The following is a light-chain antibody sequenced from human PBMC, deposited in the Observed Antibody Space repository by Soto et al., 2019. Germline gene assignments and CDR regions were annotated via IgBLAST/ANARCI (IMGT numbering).Light chain of an antibody. CDR1: QSVSNNY. V-gene: IGKV3-20*01. CDR2: GAS. Sequence: EIVLTQSPGTLSLSPGERATLSCRASQSVSNNYLAWYQQKPGQAPRLLIYGASSRATGIPDRFSGSGSGTDFTLTISKLEPEDFAVYYCQQYGSSPLTFGGGTKVDIK. CDR3: QQYGSSPLT. J-gene: IGKJ4*01.